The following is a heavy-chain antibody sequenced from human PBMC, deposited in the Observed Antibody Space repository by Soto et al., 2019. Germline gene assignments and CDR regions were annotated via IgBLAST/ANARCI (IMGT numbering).Heavy chain of an antibody. CDR3: ASSSSSLVDY. CDR1: GFTFDDYA. CDR2: ISWNSGSI. J-gene: IGHJ4*02. Sequence: GGSLRLSCAASGFTFDDYAMHWVRQAPGKGLEWVSGISWNSGSIGYADSVKGRFTISRDNAKNSLYLQMNSLRAEDTALYYCASSSSSLVDYWGQGTLVTVSS. V-gene: IGHV3-9*01. D-gene: IGHD6-6*01.